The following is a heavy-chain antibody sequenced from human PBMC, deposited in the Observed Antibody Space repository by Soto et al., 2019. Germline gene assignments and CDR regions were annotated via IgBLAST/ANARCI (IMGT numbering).Heavy chain of an antibody. CDR2: IWYDGSNK. CDR3: ARDSKDIVVVVAATDAIDI. CDR1: GFTFSSYG. D-gene: IGHD2-15*01. Sequence: GGSLRLACAASGFTFSSYGMHWVRQAPGKGLEWVAVIWYDGSNKYYADSVKGRFTISRDNSKNTLYLQMNSLRAEDTAVYYCARDSKDIVVVVAATDAIDIWGQGTMVTVSS. V-gene: IGHV3-33*01. J-gene: IGHJ3*02.